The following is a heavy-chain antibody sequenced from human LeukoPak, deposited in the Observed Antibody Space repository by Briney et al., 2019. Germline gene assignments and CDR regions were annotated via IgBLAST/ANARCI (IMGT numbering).Heavy chain of an antibody. CDR1: GGSISSYY. Sequence: PSETLSLTCTVSGGSISSYYWSWIRQPAGKGLEWIGRIYTSGSTNYNPSLTSRVTMSLDTSKNQFSLRLSSVTAADTAVYYCAREVAAAGAYYFDYWGQGTLVTVSS. CDR3: AREVAAAGAYYFDY. CDR2: IYTSGST. V-gene: IGHV4-4*07. D-gene: IGHD6-13*01. J-gene: IGHJ4*02.